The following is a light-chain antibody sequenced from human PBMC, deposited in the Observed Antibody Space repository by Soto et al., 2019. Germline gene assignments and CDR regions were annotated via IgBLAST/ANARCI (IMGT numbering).Light chain of an antibody. CDR3: QQYNNYST. V-gene: IGKV1-5*03. J-gene: IGKJ1*01. Sequence: IQMTQSPSTLSASVGDRVTITCRASQSISSWLAWYQQKPGKAPKLLIYKASSLESGVPSRFSGSGSGTEFTLTVRTLQPDDFATYYCQQYNNYSTFGHGTKVDIK. CDR2: KAS. CDR1: QSISSW.